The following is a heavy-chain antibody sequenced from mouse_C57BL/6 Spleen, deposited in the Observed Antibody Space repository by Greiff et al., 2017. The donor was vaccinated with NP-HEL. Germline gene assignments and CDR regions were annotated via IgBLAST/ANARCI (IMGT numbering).Heavy chain of an antibody. V-gene: IGHV3-6*01. CDR1: GYSITSGYY. CDR2: ISYDGSN. CDR3: ARDRDIYYDYGFDY. Sequence: EVQLVESGPGLVKPSQSLSLTCSVTGYSITSGYYWNWIRQFPGNKLEWMGYISYDGSNNYNPSLKNRISITRDTSKNQFFLKLNSVTTEDTATYYWARDRDIYYDYGFDYWGQGTTLTVSS. J-gene: IGHJ2*01. D-gene: IGHD2-4*01.